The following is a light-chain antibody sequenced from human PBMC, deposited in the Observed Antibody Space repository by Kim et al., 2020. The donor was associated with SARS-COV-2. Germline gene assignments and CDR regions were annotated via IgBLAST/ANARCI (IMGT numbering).Light chain of an antibody. CDR1: QSISTY. J-gene: IGKJ2*01. V-gene: IGKV1-39*01. CDR2: AAS. Sequence: DIQMTQSPSSLSASVGDRVTITCRASQSISTYVNWYQQKSGKAPKLLIYAASHLQGGVPLSISGSGSGTDFTLTISSLQPEDFATYYCQQSYSTPYTFGQGTKLEI. CDR3: QQSYSTPYT.